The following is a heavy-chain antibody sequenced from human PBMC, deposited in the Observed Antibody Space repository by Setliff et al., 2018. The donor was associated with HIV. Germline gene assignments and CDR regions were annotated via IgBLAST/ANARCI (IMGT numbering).Heavy chain of an antibody. CDR1: GYTFSTNA. D-gene: IGHD5-18*01. V-gene: IGHV1-3*01. J-gene: IGHJ4*02. Sequence: ASVMVFCKAFGYTFSTNAIHWVRQAPGQRLEWMGYINAGDDNTRYSGKFQGRVTITRDTSANTAYMELSSLRSEDTAVYYCARDLGYSYPHGLDYWGQGTLVTVSS. CDR2: INAGDDNT. CDR3: ARDLGYSYPHGLDY.